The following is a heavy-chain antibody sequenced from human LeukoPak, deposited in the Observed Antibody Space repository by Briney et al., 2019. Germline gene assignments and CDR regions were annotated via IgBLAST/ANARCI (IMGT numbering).Heavy chain of an antibody. Sequence: GASVKVSCKASGYTFTGYYMHWVRQTPGQGLEWMGRINPNSGGTNYAQKFQGRVTITADKSTSTAYMELSSLRSEDTAVYYCASPSYCSSTSCYTSFDYWGQETLVTVSS. CDR3: ASPSYCSSTSCYTSFDY. CDR2: INPNSGGT. D-gene: IGHD2-2*02. V-gene: IGHV1-2*06. CDR1: GYTFTGYY. J-gene: IGHJ4*02.